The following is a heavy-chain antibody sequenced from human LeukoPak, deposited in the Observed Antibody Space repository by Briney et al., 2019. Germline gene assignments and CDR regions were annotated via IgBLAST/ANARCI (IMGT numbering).Heavy chain of an antibody. CDR2: INHSGGT. D-gene: IGHD3-22*01. J-gene: IGHJ3*02. Sequence: SETLSLTCAVYGGSFSGYYWSWIRQPPGKGLEWIGEINHSGGTNYNPSLKSRVTISVDTSKNQFTLKLSSVTAADTAVYYCASAMIGVPDDAFDIWGQGTMVTVSS. CDR1: GGSFSGYY. CDR3: ASAMIGVPDDAFDI. V-gene: IGHV4-34*01.